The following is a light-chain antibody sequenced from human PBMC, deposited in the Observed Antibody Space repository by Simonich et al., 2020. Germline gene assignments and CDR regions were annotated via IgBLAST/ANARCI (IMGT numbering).Light chain of an antibody. CDR1: QRVLYSSNNQNY. CDR3: QQYYSTPWT. CDR2: WAS. Sequence: DIVMTQSPDSRAVSLGERATINCKSSQRVLYSSNNQNYLAWYQQKPGQTPKLLIYWASTRESGVPDRFSGSGSGTDFTLTISSLQAEDVAVYYCQQYYSTPWTFGQGTKVEIK. J-gene: IGKJ1*01. V-gene: IGKV4-1*01.